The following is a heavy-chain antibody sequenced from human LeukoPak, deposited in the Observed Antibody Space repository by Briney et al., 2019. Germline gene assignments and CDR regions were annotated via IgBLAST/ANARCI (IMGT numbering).Heavy chain of an antibody. J-gene: IGHJ4*02. CDR2: ISGSGDTT. D-gene: IGHD3-22*01. CDR3: AKRGAYDNRYFDY. Sequence: QPGGSLRLSCAASGFTFSNYAMSWVRQAPGNGLEWVSAISGSGDTTYYADSVKGRFTISRDTSKNTLYLQMNSLRAEDTAVYYCAKRGAYDNRYFDYWGQGTLVTVSS. V-gene: IGHV3-23*01. CDR1: GFTFSNYA.